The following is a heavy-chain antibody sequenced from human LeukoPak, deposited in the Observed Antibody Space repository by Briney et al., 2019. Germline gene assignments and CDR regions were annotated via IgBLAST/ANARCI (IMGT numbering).Heavy chain of an antibody. Sequence: PGGSLRLSCAASGFTFSVYSMNWVRQAPGTGLEWVSYISPTSSDIFYADSVKGRFTISRDNAKNSLYLQMNSLRAEDTAVYYCAKGCCTNGVCYWDYWGQGILVTVSS. J-gene: IGHJ4*02. CDR3: AKGCCTNGVCYWDY. D-gene: IGHD2-8*01. CDR1: GFTFSVYS. V-gene: IGHV3-48*01. CDR2: ISPTSSDI.